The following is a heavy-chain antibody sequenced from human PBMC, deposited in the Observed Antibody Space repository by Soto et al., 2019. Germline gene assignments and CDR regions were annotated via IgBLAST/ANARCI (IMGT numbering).Heavy chain of an antibody. V-gene: IGHV1-69*13. D-gene: IGHD1-26*01. CDR1: GGTFSSYA. CDR2: IIPIFGTA. Sequence: RASVKVSCKASGGTFSSYAISWVRQAPGQGLEWMGGIIPIFGTANYAQKFQGRVTITADESTSTAYMELSSLRSEDTAVYYCARATSSIVGATRYYYYGMDVWGQGTTVTVSS. J-gene: IGHJ6*02. CDR3: ARATSSIVGATRYYYYGMDV.